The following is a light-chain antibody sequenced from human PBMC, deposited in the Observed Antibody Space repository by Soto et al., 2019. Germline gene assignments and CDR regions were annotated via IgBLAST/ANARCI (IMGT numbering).Light chain of an antibody. CDR3: QQYDNVPLT. CDR1: HDISDY. CDR2: DAS. V-gene: IGKV1-33*01. J-gene: IGKJ4*01. Sequence: DVQMTQSPSPLSASVGDRVTITCRASHDISDYLNWYQYKPGEAPKLLIYDASKLEAGLPSRFSGRGSGTDFTFSISSLQPEDIATYYCQQYDNVPLTFGGGTKVDIK.